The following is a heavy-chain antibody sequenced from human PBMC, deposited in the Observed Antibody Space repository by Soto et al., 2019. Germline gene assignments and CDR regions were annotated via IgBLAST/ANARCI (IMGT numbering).Heavy chain of an antibody. CDR3: ARAPMTTVVGTFDY. V-gene: IGHV3-33*01. Sequence: QVQLVESGGGVVQHGRSLRLSCAASGFTFSTYGFQWVRQAPGKGLEWVAVIWYHGSNEYYSDSVKGRFTISRDNSKNTLYLQMNSLRAEDTAVYYCARAPMTTVVGTFDYWGQGTLVTVSS. CDR1: GFTFSTYG. D-gene: IGHD4-17*01. J-gene: IGHJ4*02. CDR2: IWYHGSNE.